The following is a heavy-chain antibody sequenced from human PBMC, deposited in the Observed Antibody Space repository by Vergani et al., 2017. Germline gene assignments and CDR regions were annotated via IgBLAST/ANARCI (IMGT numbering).Heavy chain of an antibody. Sequence: QVQLVESGGGVVQPGGSLRLSCAASGFTFSSYGMHWVRQAPGKGLEWVAFIRYDGSNKYYADSVKGRFTISRDNSKNTLYLQMNSLRAEDTAVYYCAKERIYYGSGSQVPDYWGQGTLVTVSS. J-gene: IGHJ4*02. V-gene: IGHV3-30*02. CDR1: GFTFSSYG. CDR3: AKERIYYGSGSQVPDY. CDR2: IRYDGSNK. D-gene: IGHD3-10*01.